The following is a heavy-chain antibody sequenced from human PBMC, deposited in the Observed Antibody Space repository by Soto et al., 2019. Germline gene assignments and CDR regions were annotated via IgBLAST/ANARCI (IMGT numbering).Heavy chain of an antibody. J-gene: IGHJ5*02. Sequence: QVRLQESGPGLVKPSETLSLTCTVSGGSVRDDHWSWIRQSPGKGLEWIGYVYDSGTVTTSYNPSVKSRVTISVDPSKNEVSLKMTSVTAADTAVYYCARRWQQLSWFDVWGQGTLVTVSS. CDR2: VYDSGTVTT. CDR1: GGSVRDDH. CDR3: ARRWQQLSWFDV. V-gene: IGHV4-59*02. D-gene: IGHD1-1*01.